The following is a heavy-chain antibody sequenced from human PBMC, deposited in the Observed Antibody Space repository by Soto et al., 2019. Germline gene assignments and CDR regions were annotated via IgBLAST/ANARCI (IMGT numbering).Heavy chain of an antibody. D-gene: IGHD6-19*01. V-gene: IGHV3-21*01. CDR3: ARDLHSSGWSGPNDY. J-gene: IGHJ4*02. Sequence: EVQLVESGGGLVKPGGSLRLSCAASGFTFSNAWMSWVRQAPGKGLEWVSSISSSSSYIYYADSVKGRFTISRDNAKNSLYLQMNSLRAEDTAVYYCARDLHSSGWSGPNDYWGQGTLVTVSS. CDR2: ISSSSSYI. CDR1: GFTFSNAW.